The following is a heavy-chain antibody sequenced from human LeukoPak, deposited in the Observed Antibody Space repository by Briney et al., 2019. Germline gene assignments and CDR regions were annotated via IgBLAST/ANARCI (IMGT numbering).Heavy chain of an antibody. D-gene: IGHD3-22*01. CDR3: ARDRVYDSSGYYPAAYFDY. CDR1: GGSISSCSYY. Sequence: PSETLSLTCTVSGGSISSCSYYWSWIRQPAGKGLEWIGRIYTSGSTNYNPSLKSRVTISVDTSKNQFSLKLSSVTAADTAVYYRARDRVYDSSGYYPAAYFDYWGQGTLVTVSS. V-gene: IGHV4-61*02. J-gene: IGHJ4*02. CDR2: IYTSGST.